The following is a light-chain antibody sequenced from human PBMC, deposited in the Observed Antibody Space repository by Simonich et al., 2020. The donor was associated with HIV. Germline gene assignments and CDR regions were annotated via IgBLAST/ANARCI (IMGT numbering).Light chain of an antibody. J-gene: IGKJ1*01. CDR1: QSVLSSSNNKNF. CDR3: QQYNKWPPWT. V-gene: IGKV4-1*01. Sequence: DIVMTQSPDSLAVSLGERATINCKSSQSVLSSSNNKNFLTWYQHKPGQPPKRLFYWASTRESGVPDRISGSGSGTDFTLTISSLQSEDFAVYYCQQYNKWPPWTFGQGTKVEIK. CDR2: WAS.